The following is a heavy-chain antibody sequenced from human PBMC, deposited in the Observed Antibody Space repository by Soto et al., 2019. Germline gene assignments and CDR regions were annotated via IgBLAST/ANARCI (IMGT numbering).Heavy chain of an antibody. CDR3: ASAAGSGSYYGIDFDY. D-gene: IGHD3-10*01. CDR1: GGSISSSSYY. V-gene: IGHV4-39*01. CDR2: IYYSGST. J-gene: IGHJ4*02. Sequence: QLQLQESGPGLVKPSETLSLTCTVSGGSISSSSYYWGWIRQPPGKGLEWIGSIYYSGSTYYNPSLKSRVTIAVDTSKSQFSLKLGSVTAADTAVYYCASAAGSGSYYGIDFDYWGQGTLVTVSS.